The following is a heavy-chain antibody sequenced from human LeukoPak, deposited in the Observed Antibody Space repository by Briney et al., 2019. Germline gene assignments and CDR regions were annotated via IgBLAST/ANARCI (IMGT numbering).Heavy chain of an antibody. D-gene: IGHD2/OR15-2a*01. J-gene: IGHJ4*02. Sequence: GGSLRHSCAASGNYWMHWVRQVPGKGLVWVSHINSDGRWTSYADSAKGRFTISKDNDKNTVYLQMNSLRAEDTAVYYCVSFYETYWGRGTLVTVSS. CDR2: INSDGRWT. CDR1: GNYW. CDR3: VSFYETY. V-gene: IGHV3-74*01.